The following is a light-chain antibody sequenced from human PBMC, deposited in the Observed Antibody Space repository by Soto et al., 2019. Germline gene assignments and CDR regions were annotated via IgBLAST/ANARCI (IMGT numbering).Light chain of an antibody. CDR3: QKYNSAPPII. Sequence: DIQMTQSPSSLSASVGDRVTITCRASQDISNFLAWYQQKPGKVPKLLIYDASILQSGVPFRFSGSGSGTDFTLTISSLQPEDVATYYCQKYNSAPPIIFGPGTKVDIK. V-gene: IGKV1-27*01. J-gene: IGKJ3*01. CDR1: QDISNF. CDR2: DAS.